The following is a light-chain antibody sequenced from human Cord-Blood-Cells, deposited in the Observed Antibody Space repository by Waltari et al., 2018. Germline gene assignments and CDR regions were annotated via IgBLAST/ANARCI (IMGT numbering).Light chain of an antibody. CDR1: SSDVGGYNY. J-gene: IGLJ2*01. Sequence: QSALTHPRSVSGSPGQSVTISCTGTSSDVGGYNYVSWYQQHPGKAPKLMFYDVIQRPSGGPDRFSGSKSGNTASLTISGLQAEDEADYYCCSYAGSYTFVVFGGGTKLTVL. V-gene: IGLV2-11*01. CDR3: CSYAGSYTFVV. CDR2: DVI.